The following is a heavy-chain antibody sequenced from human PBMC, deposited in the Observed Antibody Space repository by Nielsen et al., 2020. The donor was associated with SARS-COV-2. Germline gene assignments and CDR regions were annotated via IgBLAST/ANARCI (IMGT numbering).Heavy chain of an antibody. CDR2: IIPIFGTA. J-gene: IGHJ6*02. CDR1: GGTFSSYA. D-gene: IGHD3-16*01. V-gene: IGHV1-69*13. Sequence: SVKVSCKASGGTFSSYAISWVRQAPGQGLEWMGGIIPIFGTANYAQKFQGRVTITADESTSTAYMELSSLRSEDAAVYYCARVEGEGDLYYYYGMDVWGQGTKVTVSS. CDR3: ARVEGEGDLYYYYGMDV.